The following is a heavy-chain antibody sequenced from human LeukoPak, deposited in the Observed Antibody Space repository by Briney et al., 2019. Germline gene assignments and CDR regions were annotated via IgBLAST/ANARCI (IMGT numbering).Heavy chain of an antibody. Sequence: PGGSLRLSCAASGFTFSSYSMNWVRQAPGKGLEWVSSISSSSSYIYYADSVKGRFTISRDNAKNSLYLQMNSLRAEDTAVYYCARPPRIAAAGTPLGATNLTDYWGQGTLVTVSS. V-gene: IGHV3-21*01. J-gene: IGHJ4*02. CDR2: ISSSSSYI. D-gene: IGHD6-13*01. CDR1: GFTFSSYS. CDR3: ARPPRIAAAGTPLGATNLTDY.